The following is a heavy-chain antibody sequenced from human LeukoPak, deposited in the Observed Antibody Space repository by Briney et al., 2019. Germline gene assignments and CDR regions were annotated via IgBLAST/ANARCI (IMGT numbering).Heavy chain of an antibody. J-gene: IGHJ3*02. V-gene: IGHV4-34*01. CDR2: INHSGST. Sequence: SETLSLTCAVYGGSFSGYYWSWIRQPPGKGLEWIGEINHSGSTNYNPSLKSRVTISVDTSKNQFSLKLSSVTAADTAVYYCARGRGYSGYLGYSYALGAFDIWGQGTMVTVSS. CDR3: ARGRGYSGYLGYSYALGAFDI. CDR1: GGSFSGYY. D-gene: IGHD5-12*01.